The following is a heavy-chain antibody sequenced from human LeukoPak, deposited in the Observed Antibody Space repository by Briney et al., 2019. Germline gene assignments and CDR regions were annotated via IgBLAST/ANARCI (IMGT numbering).Heavy chain of an antibody. CDR2: IYYSGST. V-gene: IGHV4-30-4*01. J-gene: IGHJ4*02. CDR3: AREGNYDSSGWDY. Sequence: SQTLSLTCTVSGGSISSGDYYWSWIRQPPGKGLEWIGYIYYSGSTYYNPSLKSRVTISVDTSKNQFSLKLSSVTAADTAVYYCAREGNYDSSGWDYWGQGTLVTVSS. CDR1: GGSISSGDYY. D-gene: IGHD3-22*01.